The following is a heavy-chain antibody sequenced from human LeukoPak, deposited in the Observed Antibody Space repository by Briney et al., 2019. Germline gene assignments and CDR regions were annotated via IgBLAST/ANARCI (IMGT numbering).Heavy chain of an antibody. CDR1: GFTFSSYW. CDR2: IKQDGSEK. V-gene: IGHV3-7*01. D-gene: IGHD6-13*01. J-gene: IGHJ4*02. CDR3: ARDLGIAAAGSFDY. Sequence: PGGSLRLSCAASGFTFSSYWMSWVRQAPGKGLEWVANIKQDGSEKYYVDSVKGRFTISRDNAKNSLYLQMNSLRAEDTAVYYCARDLGIAAAGSFDYWGQGTLVTVSS.